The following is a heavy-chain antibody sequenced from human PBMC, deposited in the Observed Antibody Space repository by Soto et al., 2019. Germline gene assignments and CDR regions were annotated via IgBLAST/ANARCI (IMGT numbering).Heavy chain of an antibody. J-gene: IGHJ4*02. CDR3: AREDMVRGVINY. Sequence: PSETLSLTCTVSGGSISSSSNYWGWSRQPPGKGLEWIGSIYYSGSTYHNPSLKSRVTISVDTSKDQFSLKLSSVTAADTAVYYCAREDMVRGVINYWGQGTLVTVSS. CDR1: GGSISSSSNY. V-gene: IGHV4-39*01. CDR2: IYYSGST. D-gene: IGHD3-10*01.